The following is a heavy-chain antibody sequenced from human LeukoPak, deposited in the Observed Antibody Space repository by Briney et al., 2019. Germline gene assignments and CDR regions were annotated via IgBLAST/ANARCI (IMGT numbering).Heavy chain of an antibody. CDR2: IRYDGSNK. V-gene: IGHV3-30*02. D-gene: IGHD2-2*01. J-gene: IGHJ4*02. CDR1: GFTFSSYA. Sequence: GGSLRLSCAASGFTFSSYAMHWVRQAPGKGLEWVAFIRYDGSNKYYADSVKGRFTISRDNSKNTLYLQMNSLRAEDTAVYYCAKGSVVVVPAALDYWGQGTLVTVSS. CDR3: AKGSVVVVPAALDY.